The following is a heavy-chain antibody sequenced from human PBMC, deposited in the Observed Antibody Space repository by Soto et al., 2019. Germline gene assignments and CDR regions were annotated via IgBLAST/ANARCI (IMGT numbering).Heavy chain of an antibody. D-gene: IGHD3-10*01. V-gene: IGHV3-23*01. CDR1: GFTFSTYA. CDR2: MSGSGGST. J-gene: IGHJ4*02. CDR3: MNLYSYGSGSYYK. Sequence: EVQLLESGGGLVQPGGSLRLSCAASGFTFSTYAMSWVRQAPGKGLEWVSGMSGSGGSTYYEDSVKGRFTISRDNSKNTLYLQMNSLRAEDTAVYYCMNLYSYGSGSYYKWGQGTLVTVSS.